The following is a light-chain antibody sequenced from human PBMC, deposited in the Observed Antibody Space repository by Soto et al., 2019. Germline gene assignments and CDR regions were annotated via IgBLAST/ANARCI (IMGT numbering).Light chain of an antibody. Sequence: DIVMTQSPLSLPVTPGEPASISCRSSQSLLHSNGYNYLDWYLQKPGQSPQLLIYLGSNRASGVPDRFSGSGSGTDFTLKISSVEAEDVGVDYCMQALQTPITFGQGTRLEIK. J-gene: IGKJ5*01. V-gene: IGKV2-28*01. CDR1: QSLLHSNGYNY. CDR3: MQALQTPIT. CDR2: LGS.